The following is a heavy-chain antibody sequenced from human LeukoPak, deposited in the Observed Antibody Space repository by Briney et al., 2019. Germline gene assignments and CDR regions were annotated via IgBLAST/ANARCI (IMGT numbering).Heavy chain of an antibody. Sequence: GGSLRLSCSASGFTFSSYAMSWVRQAPGKGREWVSSISGSGGSTYYAASVKGRFTISRDNSKNTLYLQMNSLRAEDTAVYYCAKGIHIVVVTAILDYWGQGPLVTVSS. V-gene: IGHV3-23*01. CDR1: GFTFSSYA. CDR2: ISGSGGST. D-gene: IGHD2-21*02. CDR3: AKGIHIVVVTAILDY. J-gene: IGHJ4*02.